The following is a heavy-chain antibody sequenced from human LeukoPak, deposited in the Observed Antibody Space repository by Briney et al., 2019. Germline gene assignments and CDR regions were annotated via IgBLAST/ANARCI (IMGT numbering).Heavy chain of an antibody. J-gene: IGHJ4*02. V-gene: IGHV4-4*02. CDR2: VHLDGRT. Sequence: WIGWVRQPPGKGLEWIGEVHLDGRTNYNPSLTGRLTLSVDLYENHISLKLTSVTAADTAVYYCAREGGFYRPLDYLGQGTLVTVSS. CDR1: W. CDR3: AREGGFYRPLDY. D-gene: IGHD3-3*01.